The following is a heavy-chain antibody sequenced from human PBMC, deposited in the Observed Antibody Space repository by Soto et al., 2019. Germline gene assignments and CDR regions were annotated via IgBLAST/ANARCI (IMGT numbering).Heavy chain of an antibody. Sequence: GASVKVSCKASGYTFTSYGISWVRQAPGQGLEWMGWISAYNGNTNYAQELQGRVTMTTDTSTSTAYMELRSLRSDDTAVYYCARVVVTAIQRGAFDIWGQGTMVTVSS. V-gene: IGHV1-18*01. D-gene: IGHD2-21*02. J-gene: IGHJ3*02. CDR1: GYTFTSYG. CDR3: ARVVVTAIQRGAFDI. CDR2: ISAYNGNT.